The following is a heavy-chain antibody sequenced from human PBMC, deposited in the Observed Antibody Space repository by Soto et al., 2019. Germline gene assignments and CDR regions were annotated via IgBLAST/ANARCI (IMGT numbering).Heavy chain of an antibody. CDR2: TYYRSKWYY. V-gene: IGHV6-1*01. CDR1: GNSVSSNSAG. D-gene: IGHD1-26*01. J-gene: IGHJ4*01. Sequence: PSQTLSLTCAITGNSVSSNSAGWSWVRQSPSRGLEWLGRTYYRSKWYYEYAVSVRGRITINPDTSKNQYSLQLNSVTPEDTAVYFCARGEQYSGRIFDYWGQRTLVTVS. CDR3: ARGEQYSGRIFDY.